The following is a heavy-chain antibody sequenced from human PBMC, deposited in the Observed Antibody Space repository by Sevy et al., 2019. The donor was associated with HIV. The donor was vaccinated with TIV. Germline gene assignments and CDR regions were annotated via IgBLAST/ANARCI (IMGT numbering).Heavy chain of an antibody. CDR1: GFTFSSYA. V-gene: IGHV3-30-3*01. D-gene: IGHD2-2*03. CDR3: ARDGYCSNTNCYSWFDP. CDR2: ISYDGSNK. J-gene: IGHJ5*02. Sequence: GGSLRLSYAASGFTFSSYAMHWVRQAPGKGLEWVAVISYDGSNKYYADSVKGRFTISRDNSKNTLYLQMNSLRAEDTAVYYCARDGYCSNTNCYSWFDPWGQGTLVTVSS.